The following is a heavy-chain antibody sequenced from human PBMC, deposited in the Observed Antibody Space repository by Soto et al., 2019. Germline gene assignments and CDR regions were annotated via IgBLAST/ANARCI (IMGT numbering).Heavy chain of an antibody. V-gene: IGHV4-59*01. CDR2: ISSSGFT. CDR1: GGSITPYY. J-gene: IGHJ4*02. D-gene: IGHD6-13*01. Sequence: QVQLQESGPGLVKPWETLSLTCTVSGGSITPYYWSWIRQPPGKRLEWIGYISSSGFTNYNPSLNSRVTISVDTSKNQFSLKLSSVTAADTAVYYCVRDCYSSSCFDLWGQGTLVTVSS. CDR3: VRDCYSSSCFDL.